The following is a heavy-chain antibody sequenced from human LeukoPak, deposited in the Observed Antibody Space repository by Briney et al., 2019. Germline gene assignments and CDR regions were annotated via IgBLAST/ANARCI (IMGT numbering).Heavy chain of an antibody. D-gene: IGHD6-13*01. J-gene: IGHJ6*02. CDR3: ARGQTPGIAAAGLGYYYYGMDV. V-gene: IGHV1-69*05. CDR2: IIPIFGTA. CDR1: GGTFISYA. Sequence: GSSVKVSCKASGGTFISYAISWVRQAPGQGLEWMGGIIPIFGTANYAQKFQGRVTITTDESTSTAYMELSSLRSEDTAVYYCARGQTPGIAAAGLGYYYYGMDVWGQGTTVTVSS.